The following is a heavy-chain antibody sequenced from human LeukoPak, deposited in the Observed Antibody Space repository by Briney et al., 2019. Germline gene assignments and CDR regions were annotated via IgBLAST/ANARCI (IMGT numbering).Heavy chain of an antibody. CDR2: ISYDGSNK. D-gene: IGHD3-10*01. CDR1: GFTFSSYG. J-gene: IGHJ4*02. Sequence: PGRSLRLSCAASGFTFSSYGMHWVRQAPGKGLEWVAVISYDGSNKYYADSVKGRFTISRDNSKNTLYLQMNSLRAEDTAVYYCAKFCVGDSFDYWGQGTLVTVSS. CDR3: AKFCVGDSFDY. V-gene: IGHV3-30*18.